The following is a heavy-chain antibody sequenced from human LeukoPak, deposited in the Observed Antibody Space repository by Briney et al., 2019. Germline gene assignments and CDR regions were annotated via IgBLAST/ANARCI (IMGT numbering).Heavy chain of an antibody. CDR3: ARMTTVTSGDFDY. D-gene: IGHD4-17*01. V-gene: IGHV1-2*02. CDR1: GYTFTGYY. Sequence: ASVKVSCKASGYTFTGYYMHWVRQAPGQGLEWMGWINPNSGGTNYAQKFQGRVTMTRDTSISTAYMELSRLRSDDTAVYYCARMTTVTSGDFDYWGQGTLVTVSS. CDR2: INPNSGGT. J-gene: IGHJ4*02.